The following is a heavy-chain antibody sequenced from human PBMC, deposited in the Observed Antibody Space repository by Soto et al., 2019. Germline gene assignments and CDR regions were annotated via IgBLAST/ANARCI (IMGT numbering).Heavy chain of an antibody. CDR2: ISCSGGST. V-gene: IGHV3-23*01. J-gene: IGHJ4*02. D-gene: IGHD1-26*01. CDR1: GFTFSSYA. CDR3: AKDSSFIVGAHMDFDY. Sequence: EVQLLESGGGLVQPGGSLRLSCAASGFTFSSYAMSWVRQAPGKGLEWVSAISCSGGSTYYADSVKGRFTISRDNSKNALYLQMTSLRAEDTSVYYCAKDSSFIVGAHMDFDYWGQGTLVTVSS.